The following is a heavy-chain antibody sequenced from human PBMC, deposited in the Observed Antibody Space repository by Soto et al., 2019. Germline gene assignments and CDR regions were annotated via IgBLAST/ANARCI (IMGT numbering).Heavy chain of an antibody. J-gene: IGHJ4*02. CDR3: ARGSRYDSSGYYPD. D-gene: IGHD3-22*01. Sequence: QVQLVQSGAEVKKPGASVKVSCKASGYTFTSYDINWVRQAPGQGLEWMGWMNPNSGNTGYAQKLQGRVTMAMNSSISTAYMELSSLRSEDTDVYYCARGSRYDSSGYYPDWGQGTLVTVSS. CDR1: GYTFTSYD. V-gene: IGHV1-8*01. CDR2: MNPNSGNT.